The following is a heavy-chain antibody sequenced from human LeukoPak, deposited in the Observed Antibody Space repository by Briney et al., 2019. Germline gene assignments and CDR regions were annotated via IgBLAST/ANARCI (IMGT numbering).Heavy chain of an antibody. Sequence: ASVKVSCKASAYTFASYAIGWMRQAPGQGLEWMGWISVYNGNTNYAQKLQGRVTMTTDTSTNTAYMELRSLRFDDTAVYYCARDLAGIVGVTAWFDPWGQGTLVTVSS. CDR3: ARDLAGIVGVTAWFDP. CDR2: ISVYNGNT. V-gene: IGHV1-18*01. J-gene: IGHJ5*02. D-gene: IGHD1-26*01. CDR1: AYTFASYA.